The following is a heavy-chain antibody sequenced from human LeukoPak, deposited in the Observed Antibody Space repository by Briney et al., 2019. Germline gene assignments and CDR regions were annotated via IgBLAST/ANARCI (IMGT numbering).Heavy chain of an antibody. J-gene: IGHJ4*02. V-gene: IGHV3-30*18. D-gene: IGHD4-11*01. CDR1: GFTFSSYG. CDR2: ISYDGSNK. CDR3: AKDQLLPTH. Sequence: GGSLRLSCAASGFTFSSYGMHWVRQAPGKGLEWVAVISYDGSNKYYADSVKGRFTISRDNSKNTLYLQMNSLRAEDTAVYYCAKDQLLPTHWGQGTLVTVSS.